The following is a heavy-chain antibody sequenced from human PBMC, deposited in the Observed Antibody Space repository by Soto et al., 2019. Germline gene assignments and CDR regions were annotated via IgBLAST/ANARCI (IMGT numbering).Heavy chain of an antibody. J-gene: IGHJ4*02. CDR1: GFTFTNAW. CDR2: IKKIIEGGTT. CDR3: DTEFFVVVTSVAYVNH. D-gene: IGHD2-21*02. V-gene: IGHV3-15*01. Sequence: VQLVESGGGLVKPGSSLRLSCAASGFTFTNAWMNWVRQSPGKGLEWVGRIKKIIEGGTTNYTASVKGRFTISRDDSGSAVYPQRNSLKIEDTAVYDCDTEFFVVVTSVAYVNHWGQGNLVTVSS.